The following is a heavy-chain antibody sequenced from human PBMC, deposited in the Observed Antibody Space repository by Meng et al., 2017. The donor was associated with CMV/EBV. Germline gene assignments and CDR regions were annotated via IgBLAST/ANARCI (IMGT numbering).Heavy chain of an antibody. CDR3: ARIDCSSTSCYKLGWLDP. D-gene: IGHD2-2*01. CDR2: INPNSGGT. Sequence: AAVKVSCKASGYTFTGYYVHWVRQAPGQGLEGLGWINPNSGGTNYAQKFQGRVTMTRDPSMSTAYMELSSLRSDDTAVYYCARIDCSSTSCYKLGWLDPWGQGTLVTVSS. V-gene: IGHV1-2*02. J-gene: IGHJ5*02. CDR1: GYTFTGYY.